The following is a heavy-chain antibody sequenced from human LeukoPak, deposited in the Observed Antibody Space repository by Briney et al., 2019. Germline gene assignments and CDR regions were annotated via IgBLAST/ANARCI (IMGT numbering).Heavy chain of an antibody. Sequence: GGSLRLSCAASGFTFSSYGIHWVRQAPGKGLEWVAFIRYDGSNKYYTDSVKGRFTISRDNSKSTLYIQMNSLRAEDTAVYYCARAKPKNMVRGLIMRRESRYYFDYWGQGTLVTVSS. D-gene: IGHD3-10*01. J-gene: IGHJ4*02. V-gene: IGHV3-30*02. CDR1: GFTFSSYG. CDR2: IRYDGSNK. CDR3: ARAKPKNMVRGLIMRRESRYYFDY.